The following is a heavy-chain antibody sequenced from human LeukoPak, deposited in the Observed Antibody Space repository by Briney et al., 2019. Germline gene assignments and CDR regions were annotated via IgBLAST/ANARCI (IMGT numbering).Heavy chain of an antibody. CDR1: GYTFTSYD. V-gene: IGHV1-8*01. D-gene: IGHD5-12*01. Sequence: ASVKVSCKASGYTFTSYDINWVRQATGQGLEWMGWMNPNSGNTGYAQKFQGRVTMTRNTSISTAYMELSSLRSEDTAVYYCATDGGYSGYDWEGHWFDPWGQGTLVTVSS. J-gene: IGHJ5*02. CDR2: MNPNSGNT. CDR3: ATDGGYSGYDWEGHWFDP.